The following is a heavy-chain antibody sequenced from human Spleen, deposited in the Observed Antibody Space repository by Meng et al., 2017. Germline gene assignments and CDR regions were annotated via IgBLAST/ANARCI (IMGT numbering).Heavy chain of an antibody. D-gene: IGHD5-12*01. CDR1: GFIFNSYA. J-gene: IGHJ4*02. CDR3: AKGYGGYSGYDLFDY. Sequence: GGSLRLSCTGSGFIFNSYAMGWVRQAPGKGLEWVSTVSGGGGNTYFADSRLSISRDNSKNTLYPDMNSLRAEDTAVYYCAKGYGGYSGYDLFDYWGQGTLVTVSS. V-gene: IGHV3-23*01. CDR2: VSGGGGNT.